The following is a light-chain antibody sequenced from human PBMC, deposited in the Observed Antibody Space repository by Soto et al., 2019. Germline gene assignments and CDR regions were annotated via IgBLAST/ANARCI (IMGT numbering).Light chain of an antibody. CDR2: LNSDGSH. J-gene: IGLJ2*01. CDR1: SGHSSYA. V-gene: IGLV4-69*01. CDR3: QTWGTGIVV. Sequence: QPVLTQSPSASASLGASVKLTCTLSSGHSSYAIAWHQQQPEKGPRYLMKLNSDGSHSKGDGIPDRFSGSSSGAERYLTISSLQSEDEADYYRQTWGTGIVVFGGGTQLTVL.